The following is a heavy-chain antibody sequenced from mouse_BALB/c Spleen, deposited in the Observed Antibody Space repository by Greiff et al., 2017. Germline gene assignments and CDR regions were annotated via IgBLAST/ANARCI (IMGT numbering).Heavy chain of an antibody. J-gene: IGHJ2*01. CDR2: IDPYNGGT. D-gene: IGHD2-1*01. CDR3: AAGGNYGGFAY. V-gene: IGHV1S135*01. Sequence: EVQLQQSGPELGKPGASVKISCKASGYSFTGYNMYWVKQSHRKSLEWIGYIDPYNGGTSYNQKSKGKATLTVDKSSSTAYMHLNSLTSEDSAIYYCAAGGNYGGFAYWGQGTTLTVSS. CDR1: GYSFTGYN.